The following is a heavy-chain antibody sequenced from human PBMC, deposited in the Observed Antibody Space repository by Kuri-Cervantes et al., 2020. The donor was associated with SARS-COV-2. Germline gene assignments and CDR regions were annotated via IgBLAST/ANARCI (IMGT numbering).Heavy chain of an antibody. CDR3: ARPLHASSIAVRHRVFDI. J-gene: IGHJ3*02. CDR2: MNPNSGNT. Sequence: ASVKVSCKASGYTFTSYYMHWVRQATGQGLEWMGWMNPNSGNTGYPQKFQGRVTMTRNTSINTAYMELSSLRSEDTAVYYCARPLHASSIAVRHRVFDIWGQGTMVTVSS. CDR1: GYTFTSYY. D-gene: IGHD6-6*01. V-gene: IGHV1-8*02.